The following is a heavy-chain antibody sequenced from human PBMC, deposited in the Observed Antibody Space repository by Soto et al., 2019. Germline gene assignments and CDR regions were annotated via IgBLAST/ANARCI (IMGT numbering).Heavy chain of an antibody. CDR2: MNPNSGNT. J-gene: IGHJ3*02. V-gene: IGHV1-8*01. D-gene: IGHD3-16*02. CDR1: GYTFTSYD. CDR3: ARGRRYDYVWGSYRWDNDAFDI. Sequence: SVKVSCKASGYTFTSYDINWVRQATGQGLEWMGWMNPNSGNTGYAQKFQGRVTMTRNTSISTAYMELSSLRSEDTAVYYCARGRRYDYVWGSYRWDNDAFDIWGQGTMVTVSS.